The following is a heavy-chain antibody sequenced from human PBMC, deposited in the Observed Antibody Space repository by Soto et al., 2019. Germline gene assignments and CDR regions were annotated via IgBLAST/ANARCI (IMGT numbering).Heavy chain of an antibody. Sequence: GGSLRLSCAASGFTFSNAWMSWVRQAPGKGLEWVGRIKSKTDGGTTDYAAPVKGRFTISRDDSKNTLYLQMNSLKTEDTAVYYCTTALWGSSWHRYYYYYYMDVWGKGTTVTVSS. CDR3: TTALWGSSWHRYYYYYYMDV. D-gene: IGHD6-13*01. CDR2: IKSKTDGGTT. CDR1: GFTFSNAW. V-gene: IGHV3-15*01. J-gene: IGHJ6*03.